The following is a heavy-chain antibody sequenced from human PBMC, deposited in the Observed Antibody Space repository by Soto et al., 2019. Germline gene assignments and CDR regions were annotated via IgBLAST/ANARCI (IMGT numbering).Heavy chain of an antibody. J-gene: IGHJ5*02. CDR2: ISSSSSTI. D-gene: IGHD6-19*01. Sequence: EVQLVESRGGLVQPGGSLRLSCAASGFTFSSYDMNWVRQAPGKGLEWVSYISSSSSTIYYADSVKGRFTISRDNAKNSLYLQMNSLRAEDTAVYYCAGHGGQWLNWFDPWGQGILVTVSS. CDR3: AGHGGQWLNWFDP. CDR1: GFTFSSYD. V-gene: IGHV3-48*01.